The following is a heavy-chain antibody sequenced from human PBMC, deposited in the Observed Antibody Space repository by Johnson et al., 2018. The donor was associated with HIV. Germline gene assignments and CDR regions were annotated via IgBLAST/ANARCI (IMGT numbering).Heavy chain of an antibody. CDR3: ARERYDYGDQQAEAFDI. CDR2: IKSDGSDT. CDR1: GFTFSTYW. Sequence: VQVVESGGGVVQPGRSLRLSCAASGFTFSTYWMHWVRQAPGKGLVWVSRIKSDGSDTSYADSVKGRFTIFRDNSKNTLCLQMNTLRAHDTAVYFCARERYDYGDQQAEAFDIWGEGTMVTVSS. D-gene: IGHD4-17*01. J-gene: IGHJ3*02. V-gene: IGHV3-74*01.